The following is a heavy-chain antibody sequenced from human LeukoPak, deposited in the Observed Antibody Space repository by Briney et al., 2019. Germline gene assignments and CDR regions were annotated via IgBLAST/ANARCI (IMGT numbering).Heavy chain of an antibody. CDR2: IKQDGSEK. Sequence: GGSLRLSCAASGFTLSSYWMSWVRQAPGKGLEWVANIKQDGSEKYYVDSVKGRFTISRDNAKNSLYLQMNSLRAEDTAVYYCARSPYYDFWSGPDYYYYYYMDVWGKGTTVTVSS. D-gene: IGHD3-3*01. J-gene: IGHJ6*03. CDR1: GFTLSSYW. V-gene: IGHV3-7*01. CDR3: ARSPYYDFWSGPDYYYYYYMDV.